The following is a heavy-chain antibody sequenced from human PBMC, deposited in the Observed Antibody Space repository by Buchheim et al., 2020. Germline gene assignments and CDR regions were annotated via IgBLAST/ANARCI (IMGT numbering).Heavy chain of an antibody. CDR1: GFTFSDYE. CDR3: ARGVVVPAALAYYYYYYGMDV. Sequence: EVQLVESGGGLVQPGGSLRLSCAASGFTFSDYEMTWVRQAPGKGLEWVSYISSSGSTIYYADSVQGRFTISRENAKNSLYLQMNSLRAEDTAVYYCARGVVVPAALAYYYYYYGMDVWGQGTT. J-gene: IGHJ6*02. D-gene: IGHD2-2*01. CDR2: ISSSGSTI. V-gene: IGHV3-48*03.